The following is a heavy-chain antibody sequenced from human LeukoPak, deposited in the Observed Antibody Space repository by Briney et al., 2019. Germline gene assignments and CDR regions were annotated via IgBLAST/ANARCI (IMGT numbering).Heavy chain of an antibody. V-gene: IGHV1-2*02. J-gene: IGHJ3*02. D-gene: IGHD2-21*02. CDR1: GYTFTGYY. Sequence: GASVKVSCKPSGYTFTGYYMHWVRPAPGQGLEWMGWINPNSGGTNYAQKFLGRITMTRDTSISTAYMELSRLRSDDTAVYYCASATTYCGADCYPLDAFDIWGQGTMVTVSS. CDR2: INPNSGGT. CDR3: ASATTYCGADCYPLDAFDI.